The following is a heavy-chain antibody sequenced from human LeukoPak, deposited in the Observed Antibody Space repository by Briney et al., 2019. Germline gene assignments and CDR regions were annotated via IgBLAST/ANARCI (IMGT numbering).Heavy chain of an antibody. Sequence: SVKVSCKASGGTFSSYAISWVRQAPGQGLEWMGGIIPIFGTANYAQKFQGRVTITTDESTSTAYMELSSLRSDDTAVYYCAREADYDFWSGYWRVSFDIWGQGTMVTVSS. D-gene: IGHD3-3*01. J-gene: IGHJ3*02. V-gene: IGHV1-69*05. CDR3: AREADYDFWSGYWRVSFDI. CDR2: IIPIFGTA. CDR1: GGTFSSYA.